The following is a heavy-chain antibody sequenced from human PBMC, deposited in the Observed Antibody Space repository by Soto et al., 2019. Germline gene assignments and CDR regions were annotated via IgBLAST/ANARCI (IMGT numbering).Heavy chain of an antibody. V-gene: IGHV6-1*01. J-gene: IGHJ5*02. CDR2: TYYRSKWYN. D-gene: IGHD6-19*01. CDR1: GDSVSSNSAA. CDR3: AREYRLAVAGHECGFDP. Sequence: PPQSLSVTCAISGDSVSSNSAACNWIRQSPTRGLEWLGRTYYRSKWYNDYAVSVKSRITINPDTSKNQFSLQLNSVTAEDTAVYYCAREYRLAVAGHECGFDPWGQGTLVTVSS.